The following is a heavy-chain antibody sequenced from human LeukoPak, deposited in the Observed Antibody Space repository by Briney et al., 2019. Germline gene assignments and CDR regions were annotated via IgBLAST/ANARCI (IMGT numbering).Heavy chain of an antibody. CDR2: ISVSGGST. D-gene: IGHD1-26*01. J-gene: IGHJ4*02. Sequence: GGSRRLSCAASGFTFSNHAMSWVRQAPGKGPEWVSAISVSGGSTYYADSVKGRFTISRDNSKNTLYLQMNSLRAEDTAVYYCARVVKELLHLDYWGQGTLVTVSS. CDR3: ARVVKELLHLDY. CDR1: GFTFSNHA. V-gene: IGHV3-23*01.